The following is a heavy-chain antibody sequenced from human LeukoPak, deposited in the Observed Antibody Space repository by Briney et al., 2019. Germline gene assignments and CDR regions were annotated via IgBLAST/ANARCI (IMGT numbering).Heavy chain of an antibody. D-gene: IGHD3-22*01. CDR1: GFTFSSYA. J-gene: IGHJ4*02. Sequence: GVSLRLSCAASGFTFSSYAMSWVRQAPGKGLEWVSAISGSGGSTYYADSVKGRFTISRDNSKNTLYVQVNSLGTEDTAAYYCAKGSYYDSSGSFYFDYWGQGTLVTVSS. CDR3: AKGSYYDSSGSFYFDY. V-gene: IGHV3-23*01. CDR2: ISGSGGST.